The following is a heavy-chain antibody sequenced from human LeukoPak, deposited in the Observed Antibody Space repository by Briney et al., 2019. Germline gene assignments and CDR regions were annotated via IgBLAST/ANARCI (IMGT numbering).Heavy chain of an antibody. CDR2: IHTSGST. Sequence: SETLSLTCTVSGGSISSGSYYWSWIRQPAGTGLEWIGRIHTSGSTNYNPSLKSRVTISVDTSKNQFSLKLSSVTAADTAVYYCARDCSGGSCYSPYYYYYMDVWGKGTTVTVSS. CDR3: ARDCSGGSCYSPYYYYYMDV. V-gene: IGHV4-61*02. CDR1: GGSISSGSYY. D-gene: IGHD2-15*01. J-gene: IGHJ6*03.